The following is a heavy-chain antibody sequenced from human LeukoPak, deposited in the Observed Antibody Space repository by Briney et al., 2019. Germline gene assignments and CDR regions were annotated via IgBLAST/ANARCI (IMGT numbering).Heavy chain of an antibody. D-gene: IGHD1-26*01. CDR3: AKVPSGSPWYFDY. CDR1: GFTFSSYG. CDR2: IWYDGSNK. J-gene: IGHJ4*02. V-gene: IGHV3-33*06. Sequence: GGSLRLSCAASGFTFSSYGMHWVRQAPCKGLEWVAVIWYDGSNKYYADSVKGRFTISRDNSKNTLYLQMNSLRAEDTAVYYCAKVPSGSPWYFDYWGQGTLVTVSS.